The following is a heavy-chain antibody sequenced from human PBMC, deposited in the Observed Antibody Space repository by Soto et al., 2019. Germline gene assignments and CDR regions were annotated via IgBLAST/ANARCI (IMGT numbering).Heavy chain of an antibody. CDR1: DGSIGSDY. J-gene: IGHJ5*02. V-gene: IGHV4-59*12. D-gene: IGHD6-6*01. CDR2: IDYIGNT. Sequence: PSETLSLTCTVSDGSIGSDYWSWIRQPPGKGLEWLGNIDYIGNTNYNPSLKSRVTMSIDTSKNRFSLKLASVTPEDTAVYYCAGRLYSSSSGNWFDPWGQGTLVTVSS. CDR3: AGRLYSSSSGNWFDP.